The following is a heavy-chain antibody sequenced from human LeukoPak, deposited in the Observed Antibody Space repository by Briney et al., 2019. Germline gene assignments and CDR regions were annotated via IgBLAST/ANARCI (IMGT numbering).Heavy chain of an antibody. J-gene: IGHJ4*02. CDR1: GFTFTSSA. D-gene: IGHD4-23*01. CDR2: VVVGSGNT. CDR3: AALTKYGGNSAGDY. V-gene: IGHV1-58*02. Sequence: GASVKVSCKASGFTFTSSAMQWVRQARGQRLEWIGWVVVGSGNTNYAQKFQERVTITRDMSTSTAYMELSSLRSEDTAVYYCAALTKYGGNSAGDYWGQGTLVTVSS.